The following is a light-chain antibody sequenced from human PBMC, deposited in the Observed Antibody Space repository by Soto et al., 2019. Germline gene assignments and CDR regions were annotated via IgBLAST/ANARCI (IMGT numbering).Light chain of an antibody. CDR1: QSVSSNF. V-gene: IGKV3-20*01. CDR2: GAS. Sequence: EIVMTQSPGTLSLSPGERATLSCRASQSVSSNFLAWYQQRPGQAPRLLIDGASSRAAGIPDRFSGSGSGTDLTLTISRLEPEDFAVYYCHHYGRSAIFTFGPGTTVDIK. CDR3: HHYGRSAIFT. J-gene: IGKJ3*01.